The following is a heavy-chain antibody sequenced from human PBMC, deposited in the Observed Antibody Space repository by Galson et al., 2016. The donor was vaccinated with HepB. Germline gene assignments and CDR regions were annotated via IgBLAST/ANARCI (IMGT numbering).Heavy chain of an antibody. J-gene: IGHJ5*02. CDR2: ISGNGGET. Sequence: SLRLSCAASGFTFSHSALTWIRQAPGKGLEWVSTISGNGGETFYADSVRGRFTISRDNSWNTLSLQMNSLRAEDTALYYCAKGGHYSPFDPGGQGTLVTVSS. CDR1: GFTFSHSA. CDR3: AKGGHYSPFDP. D-gene: IGHD2-21*01. V-gene: IGHV3-23*01.